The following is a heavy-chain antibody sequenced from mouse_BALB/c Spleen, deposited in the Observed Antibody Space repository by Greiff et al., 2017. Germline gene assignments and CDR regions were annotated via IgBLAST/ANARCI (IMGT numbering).Heavy chain of an antibody. D-gene: IGHD2-1*01. Sequence: EVQLVESGGDLVKPGGSLKLSCAASGFTFSSYGMSWVRQTPDKRLEWVATISSGGSYTYYPDSVKGRFTISRDNAKNTLYLQMSSLKSEDTAMYYCARRGNYDFDVWGAGTTVTVSS. CDR3: ARRGNYDFDV. CDR1: GFTFSSYG. CDR2: ISSGGSYT. V-gene: IGHV5-6*01. J-gene: IGHJ1*01.